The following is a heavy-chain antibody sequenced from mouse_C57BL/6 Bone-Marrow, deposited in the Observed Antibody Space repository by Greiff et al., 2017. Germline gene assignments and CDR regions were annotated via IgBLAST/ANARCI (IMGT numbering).Heavy chain of an antibody. V-gene: IGHV14-4*01. D-gene: IGHD4-1*01. CDR1: GFNIKNTY. Sequence: VQLQQSVAELVRPGASVKLSCTASGFNIKNTYMHWVKQRPEQGLEWIGWIDPENGDTEYASKFQGKATITADTSSNTAYLQLSSLTSEDTAVYYCTTGTPFAYWGQGTLVTVSA. J-gene: IGHJ3*01. CDR3: TTGTPFAY. CDR2: IDPENGDT.